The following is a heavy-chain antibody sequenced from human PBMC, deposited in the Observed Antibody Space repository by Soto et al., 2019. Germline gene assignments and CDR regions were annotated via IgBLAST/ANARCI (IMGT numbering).Heavy chain of an antibody. V-gene: IGHV4-39*01. J-gene: IGHJ4*02. CDR1: GGSVSSSSYY. CDR2: IYYSGST. D-gene: IGHD5-12*01. CDR3: ARHGRMDIVAAGSFDY. Sequence: SETLSLTCTVSGGSVSSSSYYWGWIRQPPGKGLEWIGSIYYSGSTYYNPSLKSRVTISVDTSKNQFSLKLSSVTAADTAVYYCARHGRMDIVAAGSFDYWGKGTLVTVSS.